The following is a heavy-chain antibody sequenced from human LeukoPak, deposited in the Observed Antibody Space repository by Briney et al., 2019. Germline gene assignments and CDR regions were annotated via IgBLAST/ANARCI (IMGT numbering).Heavy chain of an antibody. V-gene: IGHV1-46*01. D-gene: IGHD3-10*01. CDR1: GYTVTSYY. CDR2: INPSGGST. CDR3: ARVPTYYYGSGSYRHFDY. Sequence: AAVKVSCKASGYTVTSYYIHSEGQARGQGGEVMGIINPSGGSTSYAQKFQGRVTMTRDMSTSTVYMELSSLRSEDTAVYYCARVPTYYYGSGSYRHFDYWGQGTLVTVSS. J-gene: IGHJ4*02.